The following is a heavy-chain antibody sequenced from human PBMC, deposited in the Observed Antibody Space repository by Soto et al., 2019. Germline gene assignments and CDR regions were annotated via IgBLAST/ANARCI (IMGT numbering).Heavy chain of an antibody. J-gene: IGHJ4*02. Sequence: QVQLVESGGGVVQPGRSLRLSCAASGFSFSDYVMHWVRQAPGMGLDWVAVMWYHGRDLFYADSVKGRFTISRDNSKNTLYLQMNSLRAEDTAVYYCASDQGGQSGNFIFDTWGQGTLVTVSS. V-gene: IGHV3-33*01. CDR2: MWYHGRDL. D-gene: IGHD3-16*01. CDR3: ASDQGGQSGNFIFDT. CDR1: GFSFSDYV.